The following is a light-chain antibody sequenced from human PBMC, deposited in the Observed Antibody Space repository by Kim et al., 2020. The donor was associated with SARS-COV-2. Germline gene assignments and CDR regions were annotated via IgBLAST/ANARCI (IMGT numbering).Light chain of an antibody. Sequence: GKKLTISCSESSSNIGNNYGSWYQQLPGTAPKLLIYDNNKRPSGIPDRFSGSKSGTSATLGITGLQTGDEADYYCGTWDSSLSAVVFGGGTQLTVL. J-gene: IGLJ2*01. CDR1: SSNIGNNY. V-gene: IGLV1-51*01. CDR3: GTWDSSLSAVV. CDR2: DNN.